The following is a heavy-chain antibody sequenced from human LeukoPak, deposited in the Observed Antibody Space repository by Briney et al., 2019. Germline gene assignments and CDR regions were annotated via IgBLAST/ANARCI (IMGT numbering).Heavy chain of an antibody. Sequence: NPGGSLRLSCAASGFTFSSYSMNWVRQAPGKGLEWVSSISSSSSYIYYADSVKGRFTISRDNAKNSLYLQMNSLRAEDTAVYYCAKDAIFGVALYDYWGQGALVTVSS. D-gene: IGHD3-3*01. CDR3: AKDAIFGVALYDY. J-gene: IGHJ4*02. V-gene: IGHV3-21*04. CDR2: ISSSSSYI. CDR1: GFTFSSYS.